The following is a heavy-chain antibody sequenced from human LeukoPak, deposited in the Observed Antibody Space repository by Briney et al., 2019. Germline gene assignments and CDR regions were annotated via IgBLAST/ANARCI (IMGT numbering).Heavy chain of an antibody. CDR2: IYCGVST. V-gene: IGHV3-53*01. CDR3: ARDRRYYDSSGYYFHCYFDL. Sequence: PGGSLRLSCAASGFTVSSNYMSWVRQAPGKGLEWVSVIYCGVSTYYADSVKGRFTISRDNSKNTLYLQMNSLRAEDTALYYWARDRRYYDSSGYYFHCYFDLWGRGTLVTVSS. J-gene: IGHJ2*01. CDR1: GFTVSSNY. D-gene: IGHD3-22*01.